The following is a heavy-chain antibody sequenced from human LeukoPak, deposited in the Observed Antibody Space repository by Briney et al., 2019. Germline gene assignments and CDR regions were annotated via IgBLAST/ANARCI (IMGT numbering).Heavy chain of an antibody. CDR2: ISGSGGST. Sequence: GGSLRLSCAASGFTFSSYAMSWVRQAPGKGLEWVSAISGSGGSTYYADSVKGRFTISRDNSKNTLYLQMNSLRAEDTAVYYCAKGGMVGATTPLDAFDIWGQGTMVTVSS. J-gene: IGHJ3*02. V-gene: IGHV3-23*01. D-gene: IGHD1-26*01. CDR3: AKGGMVGATTPLDAFDI. CDR1: GFTFSSYA.